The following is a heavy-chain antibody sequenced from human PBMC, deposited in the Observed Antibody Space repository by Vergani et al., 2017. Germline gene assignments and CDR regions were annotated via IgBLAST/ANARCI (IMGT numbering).Heavy chain of an antibody. CDR2: ISAYKGNT. CDR3: ARGTGDVIVPAAMDDYYYYYVDV. V-gene: IGHV1-18*04. Sequence: QVQLVQSGAEVKKLGAPVKVPCKASGYTFTSYVISWVRQAPGQGLEWRGWISAYKGNTKYAQKLQGRVTMTTDTSTSTAYMELRSLRSDDTAVYYCARGTGDVIVPAAMDDYYYYYVDVWGKGTTVTVSS. D-gene: IGHD2-2*01. CDR1: GYTFTSYV. J-gene: IGHJ6*03.